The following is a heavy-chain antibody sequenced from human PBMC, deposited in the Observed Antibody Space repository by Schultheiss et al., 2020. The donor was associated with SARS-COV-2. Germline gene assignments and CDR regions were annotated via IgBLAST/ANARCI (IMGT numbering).Heavy chain of an antibody. D-gene: IGHD3-9*01. CDR2: ISGSGGST. V-gene: IGHV3-23*01. CDR3: ASRNYDILTGYYSGDDY. J-gene: IGHJ4*02. CDR1: GFTFSSYS. Sequence: GGSLRLSCAASGFTFSSYSMNWVRQAPGKGLEWVSAISGSGGSTYYADSVKGRFTISRDNSKNTLYLQMNSLRAEDTAVYYCASRNYDILTGYYSGDDYWGQGTLVTVSS.